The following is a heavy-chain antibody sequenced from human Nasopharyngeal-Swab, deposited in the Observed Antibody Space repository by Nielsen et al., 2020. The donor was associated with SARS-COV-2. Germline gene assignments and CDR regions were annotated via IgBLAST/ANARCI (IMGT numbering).Heavy chain of an antibody. J-gene: IGHJ3*02. D-gene: IGHD3-16*01. CDR3: TRVDVHDAFDM. CDR1: GFTLSNYW. V-gene: IGHV3-74*01. CDR2: INTDASRT. Sequence: GESLNTSRAALGFTLSNYWIHWVRQTPGTGPLWVSRINTDASRTSYADSVKGRFTISRDNAKNKVYLQMNSLRGEDTAVYYCTRVDVHDAFDMWGQGTMVTVSS.